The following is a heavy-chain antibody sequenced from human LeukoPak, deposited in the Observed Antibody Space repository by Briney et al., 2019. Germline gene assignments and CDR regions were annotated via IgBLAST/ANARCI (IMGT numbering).Heavy chain of an antibody. J-gene: IGHJ4*02. Sequence: GGSLRLSCAASGFTVSSSYMSRVRQAPGKGLEWVSIISSAGTTYYADSVKGRFTISRDNSKNTVYLQVDSLRDEDTAVYYCARDLEAANTYYFDYWGQGTMVTVSS. CDR3: ARDLEAANTYYFDY. CDR2: ISSAGTT. V-gene: IGHV3-66*01. CDR1: GFTVSSSY. D-gene: IGHD6-13*01.